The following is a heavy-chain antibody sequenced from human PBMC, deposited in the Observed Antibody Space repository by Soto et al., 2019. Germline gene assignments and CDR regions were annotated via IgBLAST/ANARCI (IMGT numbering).Heavy chain of an antibody. Sequence: PSETLSLTCTVSGGSISSSSYYWGWIRQPPGKGLEWIGSIYYSGSTYYNPSLKSRVTISVDTSKNQFSLKLSSVTAADTAVYYCARLAIVVVPAAQSVPYYYGMDVWGQGTTVTVSS. CDR2: IYYSGST. CDR3: ARLAIVVVPAAQSVPYYYGMDV. D-gene: IGHD2-2*03. J-gene: IGHJ6*02. V-gene: IGHV4-39*01. CDR1: GGSISSSSYY.